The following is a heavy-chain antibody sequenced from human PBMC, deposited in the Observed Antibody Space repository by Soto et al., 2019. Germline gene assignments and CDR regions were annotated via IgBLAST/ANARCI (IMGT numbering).Heavy chain of an antibody. J-gene: IGHJ6*02. CDR1: GVSISSSQW. V-gene: IGHV4-4*02. CDR2: IYHNERT. Sequence: QVQLQESGPGLVKPSGTLSLTCAVSGVSISSSQWWSWVRQPPGKVLEWIGEIYHNERTNYNPSLKSRLTMSLDRSKNQVSLTLSSVTAADTATYYCGRTKDYFYGVDVWGPGTTVTVSS. CDR3: GRTKDYFYGVDV.